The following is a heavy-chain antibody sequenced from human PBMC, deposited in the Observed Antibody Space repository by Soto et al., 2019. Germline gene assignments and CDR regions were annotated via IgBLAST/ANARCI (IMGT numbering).Heavy chain of an antibody. Sequence: QVQLQQWGAGLLKPSETLSLTCAVYGGSFSGYYWSWIRQPPGKGLEWIGEINHSGSTNYNPSLKSRVTISVDTSKNQFSLKLSSVTAADTAVYYCARVEGGYELDYWGQGTLVTVSS. V-gene: IGHV4-34*01. J-gene: IGHJ4*02. CDR1: GGSFSGYY. CDR3: ARVEGGYELDY. CDR2: INHSGST. D-gene: IGHD3-16*01.